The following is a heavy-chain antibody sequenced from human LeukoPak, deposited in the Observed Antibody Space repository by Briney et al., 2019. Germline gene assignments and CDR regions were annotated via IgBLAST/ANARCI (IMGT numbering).Heavy chain of an antibody. CDR2: IWYDGNNK. D-gene: IGHD3-10*01. CDR1: GVTFSNYA. J-gene: IGHJ4*02. Sequence: GGSLRLSCAASGVTFSNYAMNWVRQAPGKGLEWVALIWYDGNNKYYADSVKGRFTISRDNSKNTLYLQMNSLRAEDTAVYYCATDQMYYYGSRSYSPFNHWGQGTLVTVSS. CDR3: ATDQMYYYGSRSYSPFNH. V-gene: IGHV3-33*08.